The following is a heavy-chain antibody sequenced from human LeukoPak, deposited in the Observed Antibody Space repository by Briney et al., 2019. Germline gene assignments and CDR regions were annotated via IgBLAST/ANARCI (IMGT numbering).Heavy chain of an antibody. CDR3: ATPYCSSISCLDVFNM. V-gene: IGHV4-31*03. CDR2: KDYSGST. CDR1: GVSVSDGRYY. D-gene: IGHD2-2*01. Sequence: KPSEALSLTCSVPGVSVSDGRYYWAWIRQHPGKCLEWIGYKDYSGSTKYKPSLKSRLTISIDTSKNQFSLHLSSVTAADTATYYCATPYCSSISCLDVFNMWGQGTRVTVSS. J-gene: IGHJ3*02.